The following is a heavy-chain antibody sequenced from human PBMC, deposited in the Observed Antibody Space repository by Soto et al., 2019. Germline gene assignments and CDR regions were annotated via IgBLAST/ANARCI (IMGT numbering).Heavy chain of an antibody. CDR2: IYYSGST. D-gene: IGHD3-10*01. CDR3: ATNYYGSGSKTWFDP. V-gene: IGHV4-31*03. Sequence: QVQLQESGPGLVKPSQTLSLTCTVSGGSISSGGYYWSWIRQHPGKGLEWIGYIYYSGSTYYNPSCKSRISTSVDTSKNQFSLKLSSVTAADTAVYYCATNYYGSGSKTWFDPWGQGTLVTVSS. J-gene: IGHJ5*02. CDR1: GGSISSGGYY.